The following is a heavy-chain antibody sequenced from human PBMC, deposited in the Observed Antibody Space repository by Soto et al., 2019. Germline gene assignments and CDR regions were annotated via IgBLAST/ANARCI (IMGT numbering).Heavy chain of an antibody. CDR3: ARDRYYYYDTSGYYSY. CDR2: INTGNGNT. Sequence: QVQLVQSGAEVKKPGASMKVSCRTSGYSFTSHFIHWVRQAPGQRLKWMGWINTGNGNTRYSENLEGRVTITRATSASTVYMELSSLRSVDTAVYYCARDRYYYYDTSGYYSYWGQGTLVTVSS. J-gene: IGHJ4*02. CDR1: GYSFTSHF. D-gene: IGHD3-22*01. V-gene: IGHV1-3*04.